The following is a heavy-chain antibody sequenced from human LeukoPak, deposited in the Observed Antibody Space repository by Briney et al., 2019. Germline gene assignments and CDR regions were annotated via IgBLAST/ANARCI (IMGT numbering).Heavy chain of an antibody. CDR3: ARARFWSPTRNYPLDS. CDR2: INRDGSVT. J-gene: IGHJ4*02. Sequence: QPGGSLRLSCAASGFTFSNYWMYWARQAPGKGLVWVSRINRDGSVTSYADSVKGRLTISRDNSKNTLYLQMNSLRAEDTAVYYCARARFWSPTRNYPLDSWGQGTLVTVSS. V-gene: IGHV3-74*01. CDR1: GFTFSNYW. D-gene: IGHD3-3*01.